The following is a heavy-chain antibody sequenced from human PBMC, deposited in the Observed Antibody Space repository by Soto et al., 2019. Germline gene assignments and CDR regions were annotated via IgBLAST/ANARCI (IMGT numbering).Heavy chain of an antibody. CDR1: GFTFSTYA. V-gene: IGHV3-23*01. Sequence: PGGSLRLSCAASGFTFSTYAMGWVRQAPGKGLEWVSTISISGGNTYYADSVKGRLSISRDNSKNTLYLQMNSMRAEDTAVYYCTKGSGYCSSTSCYGPFDYWGQGTRVTVSS. D-gene: IGHD2-2*01. CDR3: TKGSGYCSSTSCYGPFDY. CDR2: ISISGGNT. J-gene: IGHJ4*02.